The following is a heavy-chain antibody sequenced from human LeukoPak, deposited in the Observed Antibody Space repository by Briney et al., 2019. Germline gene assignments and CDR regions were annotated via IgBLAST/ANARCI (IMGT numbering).Heavy chain of an antibody. Sequence: GGALRLSCAASGFTFSSYAMHWVRQAPGKGLEWVTVISYEGTNKYYADSVKGRFTISRDNSKNTLYLQMYSLRAEDTAVYYCARALGYCSGGSCPAYYDYGLDVWGKGTTVTVSS. D-gene: IGHD2-15*01. CDR2: ISYEGTNK. J-gene: IGHJ6*04. V-gene: IGHV3-30*04. CDR1: GFTFSSYA. CDR3: ARALGYCSGGSCPAYYDYGLDV.